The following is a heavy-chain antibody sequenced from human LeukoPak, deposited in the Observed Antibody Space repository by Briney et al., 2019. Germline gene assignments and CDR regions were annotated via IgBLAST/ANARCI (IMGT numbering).Heavy chain of an antibody. Sequence: ASVKVSCKASGGTFSIYAISWVRQDPGQGLEWMGGIIPIFGTANYAQKFQGRVTITADESTSTAYMELSSLRSEDTAVYYCAREGILYPSGGLDAFDIWGQGTMVTVSS. D-gene: IGHD2-8*01. CDR2: IIPIFGTA. CDR1: GGTFSIYA. V-gene: IGHV1-69*13. J-gene: IGHJ3*02. CDR3: AREGILYPSGGLDAFDI.